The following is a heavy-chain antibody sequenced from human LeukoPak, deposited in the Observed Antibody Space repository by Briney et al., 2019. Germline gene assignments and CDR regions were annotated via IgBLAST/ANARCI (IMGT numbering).Heavy chain of an antibody. CDR1: GGPLSSHY. CDR3: AREQNLFSNGWDNWFDP. D-gene: IGHD6-19*01. V-gene: IGHV4-59*11. Sequence: SETLSLTCTVSGGPLSSHYWSWIRQPPGKGLEWIGYIYYSGSTNYNHSLKSRVTISIDTSKNQFSLKLRSVTAADTAVYYCAREQNLFSNGWDNWFDPWGQGTLVTVSS. CDR2: IYYSGST. J-gene: IGHJ5*02.